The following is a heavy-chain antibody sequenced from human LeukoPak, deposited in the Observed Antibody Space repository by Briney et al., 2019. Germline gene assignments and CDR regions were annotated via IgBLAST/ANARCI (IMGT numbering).Heavy chain of an antibody. J-gene: IGHJ3*02. V-gene: IGHV4-61*01. Sequence: SETLSLTRTVSGGSVSSGSYYWSWIRQPPGKGLEWIGYIYYSGSTNYNPSLKSRVTISVDTSKNQFSLKLSSVTAADTAVYYCARVNYYDSSGYYPYAFDIWGQGTMVTVSS. CDR2: IYYSGST. D-gene: IGHD3-22*01. CDR1: GGSVSSGSYY. CDR3: ARVNYYDSSGYYPYAFDI.